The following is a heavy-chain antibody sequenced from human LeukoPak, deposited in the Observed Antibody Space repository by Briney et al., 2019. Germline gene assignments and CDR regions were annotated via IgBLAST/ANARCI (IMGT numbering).Heavy chain of an antibody. V-gene: IGHV4-61*02. CDR1: GGSISSGSYY. D-gene: IGHD7-27*01. CDR2: IYTSGST. Sequence: SETLSLTCTVSGGSISSGSYYWSWIRQPAGKGLEWIGRIYTSGSTNYNPSLKSRVTISVDTSKNQLSLKLSSVTAADTAVYYCARAGAAGDSYYDYWGQGTLVTVSS. J-gene: IGHJ4*02. CDR3: ARAGAAGDSYYDY.